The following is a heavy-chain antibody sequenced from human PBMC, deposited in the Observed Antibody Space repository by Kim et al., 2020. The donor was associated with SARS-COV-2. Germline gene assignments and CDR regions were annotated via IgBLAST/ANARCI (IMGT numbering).Heavy chain of an antibody. V-gene: IGHV4-59*01. CDR1: DASLINYY. CDR3: ARGGTWYFGL. D-gene: IGHD1-26*01. CDR2: IFDNGIT. Sequence: SETLSLTCTVSDASLINYYWGFIRQPPGRGLEWIGHIFDNGITNYNSYLKSRVTMLVDKSKNQFSLKLSSVLAADTAVYYCARGGTWYFGLWGRSPLVTVSS. J-gene: IGHJ2*01.